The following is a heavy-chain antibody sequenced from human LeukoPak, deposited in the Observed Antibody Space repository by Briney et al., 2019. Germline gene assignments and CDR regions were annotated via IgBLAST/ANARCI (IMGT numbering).Heavy chain of an antibody. J-gene: IGHJ4*02. CDR3: ARELVKSSGWFHYFDQ. CDR2: IIPIFGTA. CDR1: GGTFSSYA. D-gene: IGHD6-19*01. V-gene: IGHV1-69*13. Sequence: GASVKVSCKASGGTFSSYAISWVRQAPGQGLEWMGGIIPIFGTANYAQKFQGRVTITADESTSTAYMELSSLRSEDTAVYYCARELVKSSGWFHYFDQWGQGTLVTVSS.